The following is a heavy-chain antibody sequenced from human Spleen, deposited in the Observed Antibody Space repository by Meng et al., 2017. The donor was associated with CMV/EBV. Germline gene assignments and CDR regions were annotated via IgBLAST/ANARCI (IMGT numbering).Heavy chain of an antibody. D-gene: IGHD2-2*02. CDR3: ARDTIGGGYCGSTSCYTGGVDY. Sequence: YMHWVRPAPGQGLEWIGIIDPRGDTTAYAQNFQGRITMTRDTSTNTVYMELRSLRSEDTAVYYCARDTIGGGYCGSTSCYTGGVDYWGQGTLVTVSS. J-gene: IGHJ4*02. CDR1: Y. CDR2: IDPRGDTT. V-gene: IGHV1-46*01.